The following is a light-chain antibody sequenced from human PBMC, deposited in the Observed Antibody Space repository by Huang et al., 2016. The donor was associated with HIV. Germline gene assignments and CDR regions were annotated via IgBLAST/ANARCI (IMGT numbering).Light chain of an antibody. CDR1: QDISNF. CDR2: DAS. J-gene: IGKJ2*01. CDR3: QHFNNLLNT. V-gene: IGKV1-33*01. Sequence: DIQMTQSPSSLSAFLGDRVTITCQASQDISNFFNWYQQKPGKAPKLLIYDASNLETGVPSRFNGSGSGTDFTFTISSLRPEDIATYYCQHFNNLLNTFGQGTRLEIK.